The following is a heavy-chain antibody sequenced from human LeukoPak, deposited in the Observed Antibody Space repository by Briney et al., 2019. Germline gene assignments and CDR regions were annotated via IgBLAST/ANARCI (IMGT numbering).Heavy chain of an antibody. CDR3: VRNGPYYASGNWIAFDI. CDR2: ISDYNGNT. J-gene: IGHJ3*02. Sequence: ASVKVSCKDSGYTFTNYGISWVRQAPGQGIEWMGWISDYNGNTNYAQKLQGRVTMTTDTSTTTDYMEMRSLRDGDTDGYWCVRNGPYYASGNWIAFDIWSQGTMVTVSS. V-gene: IGHV1-18*01. CDR1: GYTFTNYG. D-gene: IGHD3-10*01.